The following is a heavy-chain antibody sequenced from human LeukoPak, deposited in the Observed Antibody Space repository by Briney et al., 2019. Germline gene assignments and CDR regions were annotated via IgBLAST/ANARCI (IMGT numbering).Heavy chain of an antibody. CDR3: AKGDKMLTWRRTYNRFDP. CDR1: GFTFSSYG. D-gene: IGHD3-16*01. J-gene: IGHJ5*02. Sequence: PGGSLRLSCAASGFTFSSYGMHWVRQAPSKGLDWVAFIHHDGINKYYADSVRGRYTISRDTSKNTLYLQMNSLRAEDTAVYYCAKGDKMLTWRRTYNRFDPWGQGTLVTVSS. V-gene: IGHV3-30*02. CDR2: IHHDGINK.